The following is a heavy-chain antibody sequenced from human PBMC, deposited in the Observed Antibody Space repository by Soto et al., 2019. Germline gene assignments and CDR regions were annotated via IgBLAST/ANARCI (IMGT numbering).Heavy chain of an antibody. V-gene: IGHV1-3*01. CDR2: INAGNGNT. CDR3: AFTVTPFVCSGYYYYGMDV. D-gene: IGHD3-10*02. CDR1: GYTFTSYA. J-gene: IGHJ6*02. Sequence: QVQLVQSGAEVKKPGASVKVSCKASGYTFTSYAMHWVRQAPGQRLAWMGWINAGNGNTKYSQKFQGRVTITRDTSASTAYMDRSSLRSEVTAVYYCAFTVTPFVCSGYYYYGMDVWGQGTTVTVSS.